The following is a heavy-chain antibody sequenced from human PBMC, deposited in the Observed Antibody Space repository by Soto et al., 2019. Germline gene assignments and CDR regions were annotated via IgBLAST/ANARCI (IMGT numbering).Heavy chain of an antibody. CDR1: GYTFTSYG. Sequence: ASLKVSCKASGYTFTSYGISWVRQAPGQGLEWMGWISAYNGNTNYAQKLQGRVTMTTDTSTSTAYMELRSLRSDDTAVYYCAGGSITIFGVVPSRHPYGMDVWGQGTTVTVSS. CDR2: ISAYNGNT. CDR3: AGGSITIFGVVPSRHPYGMDV. V-gene: IGHV1-18*01. J-gene: IGHJ6*02. D-gene: IGHD3-3*01.